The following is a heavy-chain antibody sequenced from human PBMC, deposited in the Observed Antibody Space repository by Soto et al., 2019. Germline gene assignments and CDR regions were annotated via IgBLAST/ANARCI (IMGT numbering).Heavy chain of an antibody. J-gene: IGHJ4*02. D-gene: IGHD1-20*01. CDR1: GFTFSSYA. CDR2: ISASVSIT. CDR3: AKVRRYTTVCHIY. Sequence: EVQLLESGGGLVQPGGSLRLSCAASGFTFSSYAMSWVRQAPGKGLEWVSAISASVSITYYADSVKGRFTISRDNSKNTLFLQMTSLRVEDTAVYDCAKVRRYTTVCHIYWGQVTLVTVSS. V-gene: IGHV3-23*01.